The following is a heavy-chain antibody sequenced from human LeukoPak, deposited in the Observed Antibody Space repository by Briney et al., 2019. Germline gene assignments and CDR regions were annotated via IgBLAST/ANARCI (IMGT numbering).Heavy chain of an antibody. CDR3: ARVATVTTDYYYYYMDV. D-gene: IGHD4-11*01. V-gene: IGHV3-20*04. CDR2: INWNGGST. Sequence: GGSLRLSCAASGFTFDDYGMSWVRQAPGKGLEWVSGINWNGGSTGYADSVKGRFTISRDNAKNSLYLQMNSLRAEDTALYYCARVATVTTDYYYYYMDVWGKGTTVTVSS. CDR1: GFTFDDYG. J-gene: IGHJ6*03.